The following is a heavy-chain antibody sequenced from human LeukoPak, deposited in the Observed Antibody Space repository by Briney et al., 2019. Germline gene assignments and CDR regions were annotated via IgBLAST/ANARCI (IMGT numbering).Heavy chain of an antibody. CDR2: ISSSSSYI. J-gene: IGHJ4*02. V-gene: IGHV3-21*01. CDR1: GFTFSSYS. Sequence: PGGSLRLSCAASGFTFSSYSMNWVRQAPGKGLEWVSSISSSSSYIYYADSVKGRFTISRDNAKNSLYLQMNSLRAEDTAVYYCARVRRSHDILTGYSFFDYWGQGTLVTVSS. CDR3: ARVRRSHDILTGYSFFDY. D-gene: IGHD3-9*01.